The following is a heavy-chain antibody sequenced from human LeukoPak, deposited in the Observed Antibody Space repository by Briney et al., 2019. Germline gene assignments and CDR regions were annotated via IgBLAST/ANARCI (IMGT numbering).Heavy chain of an antibody. J-gene: IGHJ6*03. D-gene: IGHD5-12*01. CDR2: IYTSGST. CDR1: GGSISSYY. CDR3: ARVYPKGGYEYYMDV. V-gene: IGHV4-4*07. Sequence: SETLSLXCTVSGGSISSYYWSWIRQPAGKGLEWIGRIYTSGSTNYNPSLKSRVTMSVDTSKNQFSLKLSSVTAADTAVYYCARVYPKGGYEYYMDVWGKGTTVTVSS.